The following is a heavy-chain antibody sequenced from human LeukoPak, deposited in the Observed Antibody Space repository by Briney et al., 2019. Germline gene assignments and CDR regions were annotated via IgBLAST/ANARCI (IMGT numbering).Heavy chain of an antibody. CDR3: ARDPRDGYKGSAFDI. V-gene: IGHV4-61*02. Sequence: PSETLSLTCTVSGGSISSGSYYWSWIRQPAGKGLEWIGRIYTSGSTNYNPSLKSRVTISVDTSKNQFSLKLSSVTAADTAVYYCARDPRDGYKGSAFDIWGQGTMVTVSS. J-gene: IGHJ3*02. D-gene: IGHD5-24*01. CDR2: IYTSGST. CDR1: GGSISSGSYY.